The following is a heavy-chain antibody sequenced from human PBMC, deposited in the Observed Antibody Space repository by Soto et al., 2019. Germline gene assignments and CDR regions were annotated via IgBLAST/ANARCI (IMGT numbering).Heavy chain of an antibody. J-gene: IGHJ4*02. D-gene: IGHD3-16*01. Sequence: PGESLKISCKGSGYSFTTHWVGWVRQRPGKGLEWMGIIYPGDSDARYSPSFKGQVTISVDESITTAFLQWSSLEASDTAMYYCARSQFDYVWGTSGYFDSWGQGTLVTVST. CDR2: IYPGDSDA. CDR1: GYSFTTHW. CDR3: ARSQFDYVWGTSGYFDS. V-gene: IGHV5-51*01.